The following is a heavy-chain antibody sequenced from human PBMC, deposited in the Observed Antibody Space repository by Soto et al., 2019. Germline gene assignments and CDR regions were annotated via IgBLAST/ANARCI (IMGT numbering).Heavy chain of an antibody. CDR3: TTGTRSGSSDP. CDR1: GFSFSACS. D-gene: IGHD3-10*01. V-gene: IGHV3-21*03. CDR2: ISSDSNYI. J-gene: IGHJ5*02. Sequence: PGGSLRLSCAASGFSFSACSMNWVRQAPGKGLEWVSAISSDSNYIYYAAPVKGRFTISRDDSKNTLYLQMNSLKTEDTAVYYCTTGTRSGSSDPWGQGTLVTVSS.